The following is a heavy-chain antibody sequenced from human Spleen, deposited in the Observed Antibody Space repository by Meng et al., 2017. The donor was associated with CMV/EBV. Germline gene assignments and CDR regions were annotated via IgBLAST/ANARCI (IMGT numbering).Heavy chain of an antibody. CDR1: GFTFSGYN. J-gene: IGHJ6*02. CDR2: IFSTGTYI. D-gene: IGHD3-22*01. CDR3: ARDSSSGYYYGMDV. Sequence: LSLTCAASGFTFSGYNMNWVRQAPGKGLEWVSSIFSTGTYIAYADSVKGRFTISRDNAKSSLHLQMNSLRAEDTAVYYCARDSSSGYYYGMDVWGQGTTVTVSS. V-gene: IGHV3-21*01.